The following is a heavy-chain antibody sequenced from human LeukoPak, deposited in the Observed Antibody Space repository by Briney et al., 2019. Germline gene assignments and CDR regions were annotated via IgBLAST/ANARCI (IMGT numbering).Heavy chain of an antibody. D-gene: IGHD3-3*01. CDR2: INHSGST. J-gene: IGHJ5*02. CDR1: GGSVSSGSYY. CDR3: ARDRITIFGVDPPVFNWFDP. Sequence: PSETLSLTCTVSGGSVSSGSYYWSWIRQPPGKGLEWIGEINHSGSTNYNPSLKSRVTISVDTSKNQFSLKLSSVTAADTAVYYCARDRITIFGVDPPVFNWFDPWGQGTLVTVSS. V-gene: IGHV4-61*01.